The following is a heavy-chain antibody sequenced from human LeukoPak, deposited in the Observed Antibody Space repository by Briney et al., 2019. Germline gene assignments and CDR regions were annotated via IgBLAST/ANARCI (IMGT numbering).Heavy chain of an antibody. V-gene: IGHV4-34*01. CDR3: ARVKRDCSGGSCYSYDY. CDR1: GGSFSGYY. J-gene: IGHJ4*02. D-gene: IGHD2-15*01. Sequence: PSETLSLTCAVYGGSFSGYYWSWIRQPPGKGLEWSGAINHSGSTNYNPSLKSRVTISVDTSKNQFSLKLSSVTAADTAVYYCARVKRDCSGGSCYSYDYWGQGTLVTVSS. CDR2: INHSGST.